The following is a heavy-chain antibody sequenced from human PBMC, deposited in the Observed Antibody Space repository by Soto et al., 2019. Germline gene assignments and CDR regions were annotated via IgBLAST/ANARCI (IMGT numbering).Heavy chain of an antibody. CDR3: AKDRHPHSITGYSSSWYSQTYSYFDY. Sequence: GGSLRLSCAASGFTFSSYAMSWVRQAPGKGLEWVSAISGSGGSTYYADSVKGRFTISRDNSKNTLYLQMNSLRAEDTAVYYCAKDRHPHSITGYSSSWYSQTYSYFDYWGQGTLVTVSS. D-gene: IGHD6-13*01. CDR2: ISGSGGST. J-gene: IGHJ4*02. V-gene: IGHV3-23*01. CDR1: GFTFSSYA.